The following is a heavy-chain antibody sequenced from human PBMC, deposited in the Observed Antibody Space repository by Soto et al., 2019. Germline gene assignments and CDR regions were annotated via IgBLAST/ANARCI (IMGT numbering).Heavy chain of an antibody. CDR2: IGTAGDT. V-gene: IGHV3-13*01. J-gene: IGHJ3*02. D-gene: IGHD3-9*01. CDR1: GFNFSSYD. Sequence: PGGSLRLSCAASGFNFSSYDMNWVRQATGKGLEWVSAIGTAGDTYYPGSVKGRFTISRENAKNSLYLQMNSLRAGDTAVYYCVRGYYDILTGPGYAFDIWGQGTMVTVSS. CDR3: VRGYYDILTGPGYAFDI.